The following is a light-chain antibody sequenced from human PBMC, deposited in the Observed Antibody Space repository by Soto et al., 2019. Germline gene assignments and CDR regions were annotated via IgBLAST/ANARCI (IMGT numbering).Light chain of an antibody. CDR1: SSDVGGYNY. J-gene: IGLJ2*01. CDR2: EVS. CDR3: SSYAGSNNVV. Sequence: QSVLTQPPSASGSPGQSVTISCTGTSSDVGGYNYVSWYQQHPGKAPKLIIYEVSKRPSGVPDRLSGSKSGNTASLTVSGVQAEDEADYYCSSYAGSNNVVFGGGTKLTVL. V-gene: IGLV2-8*01.